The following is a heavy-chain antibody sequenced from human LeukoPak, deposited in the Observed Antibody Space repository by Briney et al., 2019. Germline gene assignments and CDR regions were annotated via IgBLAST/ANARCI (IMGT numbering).Heavy chain of an antibody. Sequence: PGGSLRLSCAASGFTFSSCAMSWVRQAPGKGLEWVSAISESGDATYYADSVRGRFTISRDNSKNTLYLQMNRLRVDDTAIYYCAKDRDYWGQRTLVTVSS. CDR1: GFTFSSCA. J-gene: IGHJ4*02. CDR2: ISESGDAT. V-gene: IGHV3-23*01. CDR3: AKDRDY.